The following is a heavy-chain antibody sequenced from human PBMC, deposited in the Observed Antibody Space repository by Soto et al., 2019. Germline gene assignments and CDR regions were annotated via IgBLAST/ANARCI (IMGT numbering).Heavy chain of an antibody. D-gene: IGHD3-10*01. J-gene: IGHJ6*02. CDR3: ARGTMLRGPGYYYAMDV. CDR1: GDSISRDGYF. CDR2: IYYDGRS. Sequence: SETLSLTCSVSGDSISRDGYFWTWIRQHPGKGLEWIGYIYYDGRSYYTPSLKSRVIISVDTSKNQFSLNLTAVTAADTAVYYCARGTMLRGPGYYYAMDVWGQGTTVTVSS. V-gene: IGHV4-31*02.